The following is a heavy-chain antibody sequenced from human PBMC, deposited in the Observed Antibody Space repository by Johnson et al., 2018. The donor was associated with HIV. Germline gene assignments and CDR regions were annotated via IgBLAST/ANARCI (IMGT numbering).Heavy chain of an antibody. V-gene: IGHV3-30*02. CDR2: IRYDGSNK. J-gene: IGHJ3*02. CDR1: FSFSSYG. CDR3: AKHLDGDSNDAFDI. Sequence: QVQLVESGGGVVQPGGSLRLSCRFSFSSYGMHWVRQAPGKGLEWVAFIRYDGSNKYYVDSVKGRFTISRDNSKHTVHLQMNSLRAEDTAVYYCAKHLDGDSNDAFDIWGQGTMVTVSS. D-gene: IGHD4-17*01.